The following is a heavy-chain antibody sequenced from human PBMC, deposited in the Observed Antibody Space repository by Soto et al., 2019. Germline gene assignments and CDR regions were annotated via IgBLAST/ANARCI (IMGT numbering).Heavy chain of an antibody. V-gene: IGHV3-23*01. CDR3: FAGYSYGG. Sequence: EVQLLESGGGLIRPGGSLRLSCAASGFTISSYGMSWVRQAPGKGLEWVSAISADGSNTYYADSVRGRFTVSRDNSKYALYLQMSSLRAEDTAVYYCFAGYSYGGGARETLVTVSS. D-gene: IGHD5-12*01. CDR2: ISADGSNT. CDR1: GFTISSYG. J-gene: IGHJ4*02.